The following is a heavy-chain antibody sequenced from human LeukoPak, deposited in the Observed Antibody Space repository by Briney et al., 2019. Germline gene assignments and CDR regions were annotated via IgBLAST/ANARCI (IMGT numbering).Heavy chain of an antibody. V-gene: IGHV3-30*04. CDR3: ARDRLCSSTSCYVDY. Sequence: PGRSLRLSCAASGFTFSSYAMHGVRQAPGKGLEWVAVISYDGSNKYYADSVKGRFTISRDNSKNTLYLQMNSLRAEDTAVYYCARDRLCSSTSCYVDYWGQGTLVTVSS. J-gene: IGHJ4*01. D-gene: IGHD2-2*01. CDR1: GFTFSSYA. CDR2: ISYDGSNK.